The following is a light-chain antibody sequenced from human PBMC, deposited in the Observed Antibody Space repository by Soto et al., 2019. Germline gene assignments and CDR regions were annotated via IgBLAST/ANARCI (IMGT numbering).Light chain of an antibody. CDR3: AAWDDSLNGLYV. V-gene: IGLV1-44*01. CDR2: SNN. Sequence: QPVLTQPPSASGTPGQRVTISCSGSSSNIGSNTVNWYQQLPGTAPKLLIYSNNQRPSGVPDRFSGSKSGTSASLAISGLQSEDEADDYCAAWDDSLNGLYVFGTGTKLTVL. CDR1: SSNIGSNT. J-gene: IGLJ1*01.